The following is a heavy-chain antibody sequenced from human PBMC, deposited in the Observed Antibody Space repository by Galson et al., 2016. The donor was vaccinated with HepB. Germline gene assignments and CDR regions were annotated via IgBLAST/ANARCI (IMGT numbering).Heavy chain of an antibody. D-gene: IGHD2-8*02. CDR1: GFIFSNAW. Sequence: SLRLSCAASGFIFSNAWMSWVRQAPGKGLEWVGRLKSKFDGGTTDYAAPVKGRFAISRDDSKNTLYLQMNSLKTEDTGVYYCTTDTTSPYCSGDLCAALDHWGQGTLVTVSS. CDR2: LKSKFDGGTT. J-gene: IGHJ4*02. V-gene: IGHV3-15*01. CDR3: TTDTTSPYCSGDLCAALDH.